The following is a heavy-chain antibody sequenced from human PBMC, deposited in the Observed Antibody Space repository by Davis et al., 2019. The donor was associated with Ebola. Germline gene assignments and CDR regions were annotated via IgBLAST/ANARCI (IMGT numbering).Heavy chain of an antibody. CDR3: SALNDYIWGSYRSDY. CDR2: IWYDGSNK. D-gene: IGHD3-16*02. Sequence: GESLKISCAASGFTFSSYGMHWVRQAPGKGLEWVAVIWYDGSNKYYADSVKGRFTISRDNSKNTLYLQMNSLRAEDTAVYYCSALNDYIWGSYRSDYWGQGTLVTVSS. CDR1: GFTFSSYG. V-gene: IGHV3-33*01. J-gene: IGHJ4*02.